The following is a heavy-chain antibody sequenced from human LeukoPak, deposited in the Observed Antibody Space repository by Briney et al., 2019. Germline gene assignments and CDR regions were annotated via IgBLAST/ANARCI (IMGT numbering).Heavy chain of an antibody. V-gene: IGHV3-23*01. J-gene: IGHJ4*02. D-gene: IGHD3-3*01. CDR2: SSGDGGNT. CDR1: GFSLSSFA. Sequence: PGGSLRLSCAASGFSLSSFAMSWVRQAPGKGLEWVSASSGDGGNTDYANSVKGRFTISRDNSKNTIYLQMNSLRADDTAVYYCAKQGRNDFVDSWGQGTLVTVSS. CDR3: AKQGRNDFVDS.